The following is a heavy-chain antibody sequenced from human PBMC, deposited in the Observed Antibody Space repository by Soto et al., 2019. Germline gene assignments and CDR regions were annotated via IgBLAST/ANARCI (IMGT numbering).Heavy chain of an antibody. J-gene: IGHJ5*02. CDR3: ARNYYDSGRFGLDP. Sequence: QVRLPQWGAGLLKPSETLSLTCAVYGGSFTDYYWSWIRQPPGKGLESIGEINHSGDTNYNPSLKRRVTISVDTSKNQFSLKLSSVTAADTAVYYCARNYYDSGRFGLDPWGQGTQVTVSS. CDR2: INHSGDT. CDR1: GGSFTDYY. V-gene: IGHV4-34*01. D-gene: IGHD3-22*01.